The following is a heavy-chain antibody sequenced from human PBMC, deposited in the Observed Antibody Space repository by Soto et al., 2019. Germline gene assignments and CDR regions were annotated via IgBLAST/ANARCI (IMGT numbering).Heavy chain of an antibody. D-gene: IGHD2-2*01. CDR2: ISGSGGST. V-gene: IGHV3-23*01. CDR1: GFTFSSYA. Sequence: PGGSMRLSCAASGFTFSSYAMSWVRQAPGKGLEWVSAISGSGGSTYYADSVKGRFTISRDNSKNTLYLQMNSLRAEDTAVYYCAKASGVVPAVLWGEGTSAIGYWGQGTLVTSPQ. CDR3: AKASGVVPAVLWGEGTSAIGY. J-gene: IGHJ4*02.